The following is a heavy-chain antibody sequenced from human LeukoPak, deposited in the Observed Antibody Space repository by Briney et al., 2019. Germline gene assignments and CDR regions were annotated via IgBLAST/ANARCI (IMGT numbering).Heavy chain of an antibody. CDR3: ARDHTTYGDYASDYFDY. CDR1: GGSISSYY. J-gene: IGHJ4*02. CDR2: IYTSGST. D-gene: IGHD4-17*01. Sequence: SETLSLTCTVSGGSISSYYWSWIRQPAGKGLEWIGRIYTSGSTNYNPSLKSLVTMSVDTSKNQFSLKLSSVTAADTAVYYCARDHTTYGDYASDYFDYWGQGTLVTVSS. V-gene: IGHV4-4*07.